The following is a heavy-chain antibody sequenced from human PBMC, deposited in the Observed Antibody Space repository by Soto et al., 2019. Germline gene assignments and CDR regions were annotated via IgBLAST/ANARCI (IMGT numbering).Heavy chain of an antibody. CDR2: ISRSGSDI. D-gene: IGHD2-2*03. CDR3: ATVGYCSSTSCQTRYYYYGMDV. Sequence: PGGSLRLSCAASGFTFSDYSMNWVRQAPGKGLEWVSYISRSGSDIYYADSVKGRFTISRDNAKNSLFLQMNSLRAEDTAVYYCATVGYCSSTSCQTRYYYYGMDVWGQGTTVT. CDR1: GFTFSDYS. V-gene: IGHV3-11*01. J-gene: IGHJ6*02.